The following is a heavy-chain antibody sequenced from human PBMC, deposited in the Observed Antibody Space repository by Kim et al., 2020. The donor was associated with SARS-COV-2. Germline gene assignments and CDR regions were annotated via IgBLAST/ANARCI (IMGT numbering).Heavy chain of an antibody. V-gene: IGHV4-31*03. D-gene: IGHD3-3*01. J-gene: IGHJ3*02. CDR1: GGSISSGGYY. CDR2: IYYSGST. CDR3: ARAGATIFGVVSAFDI. Sequence: SETLSLTCTVSGGSISSGGYYWSWIRQHPGKGLEWIGYIYYSGSTYYNPSLKSRVTISVDTSKNQFSLKLSSVTAADTAVYYRARAGATIFGVVSAFDIWGQGTMVTVSS.